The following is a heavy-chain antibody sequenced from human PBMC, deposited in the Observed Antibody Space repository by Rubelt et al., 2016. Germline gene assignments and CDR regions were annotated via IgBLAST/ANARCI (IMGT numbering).Heavy chain of an antibody. CDR2: IYYSGST. CDR1: GGSFSGYY. V-gene: IGHV4-34*11. Sequence: QVQLQQWGAGLLKPSETLSLTCAVYGGSFSGYYWSWIRQPPGKGLEWIGYIYYSGSTNYNPSLKSRVTISVDTSKNQFSLKLSSVTAADTAVYYCARRGYSYGQYYFDYWGQGTLVTVSS. J-gene: IGHJ4*02. D-gene: IGHD5-18*01. CDR3: ARRGYSYGQYYFDY.